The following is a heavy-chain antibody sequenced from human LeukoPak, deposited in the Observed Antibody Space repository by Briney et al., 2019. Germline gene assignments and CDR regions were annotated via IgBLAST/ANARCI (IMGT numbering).Heavy chain of an antibody. Sequence: ASVKVSCKASGYTFTGYYMHWVRQAPGQGLEWMGWINPNSGGTNYAQKFQGRVTMTRDTSISTAYMELSRLRSDDTAVYYCARRFGAWFGDKSYYHYGMDVWGQGTTVTVSS. CDR3: ARRFGAWFGDKSYYHYGMDV. D-gene: IGHD3-10*01. J-gene: IGHJ6*02. CDR2: INPNSGGT. CDR1: GYTFTGYY. V-gene: IGHV1-2*02.